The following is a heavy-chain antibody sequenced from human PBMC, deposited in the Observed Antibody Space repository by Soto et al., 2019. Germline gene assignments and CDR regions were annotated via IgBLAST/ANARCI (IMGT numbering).Heavy chain of an antibody. CDR3: AREYVDWLQPGGGWFDP. J-gene: IGHJ5*02. D-gene: IGHD3-9*01. V-gene: IGHV4-34*01. CDR1: GGSFSGYY. Sequence: QVQLQQWGAGLLKPSETLSLTCAVYGGSFSGYYWSWIRQPPGKGLEWIGEINHSGSTNYNPSLKMRVTILLDTSKNQFFLKLSSVTAADTALYYCAREYVDWLQPGGGWFDPWGQGTLVTVSS. CDR2: INHSGST.